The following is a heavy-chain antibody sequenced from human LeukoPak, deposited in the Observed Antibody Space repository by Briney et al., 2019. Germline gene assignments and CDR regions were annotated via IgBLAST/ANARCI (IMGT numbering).Heavy chain of an antibody. CDR2: INPSGGST. V-gene: IGHV1-46*01. Sequence: GASVKASCKASGYTFTSYYMHWVRQAPGQGLEWMGIINPSGGSTSYAQKFQGRVTMTRDMSTSTVYMELSSLRSEDTAVYYCARGYYGDYSDYWGQGTLVTVSS. J-gene: IGHJ4*02. CDR3: ARGYYGDYSDY. D-gene: IGHD3-3*01. CDR1: GYTFTSYY.